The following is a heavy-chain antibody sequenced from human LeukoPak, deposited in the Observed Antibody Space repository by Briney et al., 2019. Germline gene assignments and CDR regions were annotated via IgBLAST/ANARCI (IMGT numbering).Heavy chain of an antibody. CDR1: GGSFSDYY. D-gene: IGHD5-18*01. V-gene: IGHV4-34*01. J-gene: IGHJ4*02. CDR2: INHSGST. CDR3: ARTRGYSYAYFDY. Sequence: SETLSLTCAVYGGSFSDYYWSWIRQPPGKGLEWIGEINHSGSTNYNPSLKSRVTISVDTSKIQFSLKSSSVTAADTAMYYCARTRGYSYAYFDYWGQGTLVTVSS.